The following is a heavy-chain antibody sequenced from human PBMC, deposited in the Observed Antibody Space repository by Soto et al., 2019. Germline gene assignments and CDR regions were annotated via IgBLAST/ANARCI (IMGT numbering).Heavy chain of an antibody. D-gene: IGHD3-9*01. CDR2: IIPIFGTA. Sequence: QVQLVQSGAEVKKPGSSVKVSCKASGGTFSSYAISWVRQAPGQGLEWMGGIIPIFGTANYAQKFQGRVTITADESTSTAHMELSSLRSEDTAVEYCARYLVRGILTGYYRDYWGQGTLVTVSP. CDR1: GGTFSSYA. V-gene: IGHV1-69*01. J-gene: IGHJ4*02. CDR3: ARYLVRGILTGYYRDY.